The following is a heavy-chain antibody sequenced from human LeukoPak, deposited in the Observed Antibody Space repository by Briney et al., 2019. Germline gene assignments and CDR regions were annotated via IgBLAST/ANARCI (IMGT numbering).Heavy chain of an antibody. CDR3: ARSYDTNFDY. J-gene: IGHJ4*02. D-gene: IGHD3-3*01. Sequence: PSETLSLTCTVSGGSVSSYYWSWIRQPPGKGLEWIGYIYYSGRTNYNPSLKSRVIISIDTSKNQFSLKLSSVTAADTAVYYCARSYDTNFDYWGQGTLVTVSS. CDR2: IYYSGRT. V-gene: IGHV4-59*02. CDR1: GGSVSSYY.